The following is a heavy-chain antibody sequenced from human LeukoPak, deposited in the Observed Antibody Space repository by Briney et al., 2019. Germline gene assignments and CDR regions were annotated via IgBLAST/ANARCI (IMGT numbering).Heavy chain of an antibody. CDR3: AREYTAMAYDY. Sequence: GGSLRLSCAASGFTFSDYYMNWVRQPPGKGLEWVSSISSTSKYIHYADSVKGRFTISRDNAKNSLFLQMNNLRVDDSAVYYCAREYTAMAYDYWGQGNLVTVSS. V-gene: IGHV3-21*01. CDR1: GFTFSDYY. CDR2: ISSTSKYI. J-gene: IGHJ4*02. D-gene: IGHD5-18*01.